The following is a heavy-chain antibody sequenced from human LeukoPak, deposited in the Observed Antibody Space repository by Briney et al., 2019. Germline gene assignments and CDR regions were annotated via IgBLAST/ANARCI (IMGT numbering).Heavy chain of an antibody. CDR2: INHDGGDK. D-gene: IGHD4-17*01. CDR3: AITGGPTVTAFDL. CDR1: GFIFRNYW. Sequence: GSLRLSCVASGFIFRNYWMSWVRQAPGKGLEWVANINHDGGDKNYVDSVKGRFTISRDNAKSSLYLQMNSLRVEDTAVYYCAITGGPTVTAFDLWGQGILVTVSS. J-gene: IGHJ4*02. V-gene: IGHV3-7*02.